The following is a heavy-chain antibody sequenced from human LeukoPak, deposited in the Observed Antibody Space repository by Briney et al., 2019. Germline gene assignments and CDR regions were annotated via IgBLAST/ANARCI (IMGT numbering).Heavy chain of an antibody. J-gene: IGHJ5*02. V-gene: IGHV1-2*02. CDR1: GYTFTGYY. CDR3: ARGPRRNWFDP. CDR2: INPNSGGT. Sequence: GASVKVTCKASGYTFTGYYMHWVRQAPGQGLEWMGWINPNSGGTNYAQMFQGRVTMTRDTSISPAYMELSRLRSEDMAVYYCARGPRRNWFDPWGQGTVVTVSS.